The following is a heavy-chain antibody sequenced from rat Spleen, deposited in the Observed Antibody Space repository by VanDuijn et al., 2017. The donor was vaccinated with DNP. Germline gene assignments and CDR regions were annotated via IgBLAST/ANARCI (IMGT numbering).Heavy chain of an antibody. J-gene: IGHJ2*01. CDR1: GFTFSDYY. V-gene: IGHV5-22*01. D-gene: IGHD1-4*01. Sequence: EVQLVESGGGVVQPGRSLKLSCAASGFTFSDYYMAWVRQAPTKGLEWVAYISYDGRSNYRGDSVKGRFTISRDNAKCTLYLQMNSLRSEDMATYYCARHVLPLRVWDYWGQGVMVTVSS. CDR3: ARHVLPLRVWDY. CDR2: ISYDGRSN.